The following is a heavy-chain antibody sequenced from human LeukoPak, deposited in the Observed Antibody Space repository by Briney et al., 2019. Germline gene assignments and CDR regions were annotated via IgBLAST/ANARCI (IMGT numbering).Heavy chain of an antibody. Sequence: GGSLRLSCAASGFTFSSYSINWVRQAPGKGLEWVSYISSSSNTIYYADPVKGRFTISRDNAKNSLYLQMNSLRAEDTAVYYCARGYCSGNSCSRGYWGQGALVTVSS. V-gene: IGHV3-48*01. CDR1: GFTFSSYS. CDR3: ARGYCSGNSCSRGY. D-gene: IGHD2-15*01. CDR2: ISSSSNTI. J-gene: IGHJ4*02.